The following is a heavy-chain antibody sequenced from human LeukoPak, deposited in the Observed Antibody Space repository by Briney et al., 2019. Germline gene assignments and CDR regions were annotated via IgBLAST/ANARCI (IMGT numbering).Heavy chain of an antibody. D-gene: IGHD3-22*01. V-gene: IGHV3-30-3*01. CDR3: ARLGGDYYDSISGLLLYFDY. Sequence: PGRSLRLSCAASGFTFSSYAMHWVRPAPGKGREWVAVTSYDGSNKYYADSLNGRFTLSRDNSKNTLYLQMNSLRAEDTAVYYCARLGGDYYDSISGLLLYFDYWGQGTLVTVSS. J-gene: IGHJ4*02. CDR1: GFTFSSYA. CDR2: TSYDGSNK.